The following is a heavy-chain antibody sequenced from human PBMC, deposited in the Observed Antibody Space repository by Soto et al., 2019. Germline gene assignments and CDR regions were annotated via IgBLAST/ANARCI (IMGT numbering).Heavy chain of an antibody. V-gene: IGHV3-48*02. CDR1: GFTFSSYS. D-gene: IGHD5-18*01. CDR3: ARDSGGQLWFD. Sequence: EVQLVESGGGLVQPGGSLRLSCAASGFTFSSYSMNWVRQAPGKGLEWVSYISSSSSTIYYADSVKGRFTISRDNAKNSLYQHMNSLRDEDTAVYYCARDSGGQLWFDGGQGTLVTVSS. CDR2: ISSSSSTI. J-gene: IGHJ4*02.